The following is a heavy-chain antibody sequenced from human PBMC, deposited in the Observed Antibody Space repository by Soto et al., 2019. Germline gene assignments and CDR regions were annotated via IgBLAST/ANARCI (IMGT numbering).Heavy chain of an antibody. CDR1: GYTFTRYG. D-gene: IGHD6-13*01. V-gene: IGHV1-18*04. CDR3: ARAYSSSLYGWFDP. CDR2: ISAYNGNT. J-gene: IGHJ5*02. Sequence: ASVKVSCKASGYTFTRYGISWVRQAPGQGLEWMGWISAYNGNTNYAQKLQGRVTMTTDTSTSTAYMELRSLRSDDTAVYYCARAYSSSLYGWFDPWGQGTLVTVSS.